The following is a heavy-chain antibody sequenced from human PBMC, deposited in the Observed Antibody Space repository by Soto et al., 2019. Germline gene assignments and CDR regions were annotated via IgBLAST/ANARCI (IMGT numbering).Heavy chain of an antibody. J-gene: IGHJ5*02. CDR3: ARRPAAGKYNWFDP. D-gene: IGHD6-13*01. CDR1: GFTFSSYW. Sequence: GGSLRLSCAASGFTFSSYWMSWVCQAPGKGLEWVANIKQDGSEKYYVDSVKGRFAISRDNAKNSLYLQMNSLRAEDTAVYYCARRPAAGKYNWFDPWGQGTLVTVSS. V-gene: IGHV3-7*01. CDR2: IKQDGSEK.